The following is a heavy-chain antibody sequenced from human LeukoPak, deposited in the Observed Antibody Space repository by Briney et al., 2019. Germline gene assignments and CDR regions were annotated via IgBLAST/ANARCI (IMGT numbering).Heavy chain of an antibody. CDR1: GFTFSSYW. CDR3: ARGDGYAQRD. Sequence: GALRLSCAASGFTFSSYWMHWVRQAPGKGLVWVSRINSDGSSTSYAESVKGRLTISRDNAKNTLYLQMNSLRVEDTAVYYCARGDGYAQRDWGQGTLVTVPS. J-gene: IGHJ4*02. CDR2: INSDGSST. V-gene: IGHV3-74*01. D-gene: IGHD5-12*01.